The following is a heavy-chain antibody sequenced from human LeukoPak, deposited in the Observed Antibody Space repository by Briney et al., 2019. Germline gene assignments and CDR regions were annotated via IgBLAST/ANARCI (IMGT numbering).Heavy chain of an antibody. V-gene: IGHV1-46*01. Sequence: ASVKVSCKAPGYTFTSYYMHWVRQAPGQGLEWMGIINPSGGSTSYAQKFQGRVTMTRDTSTSTVYMELSSLRSEDTAVYYCARGYYDFWSGHSDYFDYWGQGTLVTVSS. CDR3: ARGYYDFWSGHSDYFDY. J-gene: IGHJ4*02. CDR1: GYTFTSYY. D-gene: IGHD3-3*01. CDR2: INPSGGST.